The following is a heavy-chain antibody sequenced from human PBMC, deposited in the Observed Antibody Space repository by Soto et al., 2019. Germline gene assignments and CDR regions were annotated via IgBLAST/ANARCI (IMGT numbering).Heavy chain of an antibody. Sequence: ASVQVSCKASGYTSTSYDINWVSQATGQGLVGMRWMNPNSGNTGYAQKFQVRVTMTRNTSISRAYMEWSSLRSENAAVYYCARHSHSSSWHSDGGDFDLWAQGTMVTVSS. CDR2: MNPNSGNT. CDR1: GYTSTSYD. J-gene: IGHJ3*01. CDR3: ARHSHSSSWHSDGGDFDL. V-gene: IGHV1-8*01. D-gene: IGHD6-13*01.